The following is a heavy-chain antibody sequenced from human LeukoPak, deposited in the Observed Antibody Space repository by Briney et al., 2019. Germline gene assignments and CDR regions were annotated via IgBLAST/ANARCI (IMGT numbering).Heavy chain of an antibody. CDR1: GGSISGYH. Sequence: SETLSLTCTVSGGSISGYHWSWIRQPPGKGLEWIGYISDSGTTNYNPSLKSRVTISVDTSKNQFSLRLSSVTAADTAVYYCARGGSSLIYFDYWGQGTLVTVSS. J-gene: IGHJ4*02. CDR3: ARGGSSLIYFDY. CDR2: ISDSGTT. V-gene: IGHV4-59*01. D-gene: IGHD6-13*01.